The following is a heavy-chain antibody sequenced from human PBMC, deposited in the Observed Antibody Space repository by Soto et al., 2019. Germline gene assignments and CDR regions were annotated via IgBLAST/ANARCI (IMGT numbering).Heavy chain of an antibody. CDR2: IIPIFGTA. D-gene: IGHD1-7*01. J-gene: IGHJ5*02. CDR3: ARDGNYVGSWFDP. V-gene: IGHV1-69*13. CDR1: GGTFSSYA. Sequence: SVKVSCKASGGTFSSYAISWVRQAPGQGLEWMGGIIPIFGTANYAQKFQGRVTITADESTSTAYMELSSLRSEDTAVYYCARDGNYVGSWFDPWGQGTLVTSPQ.